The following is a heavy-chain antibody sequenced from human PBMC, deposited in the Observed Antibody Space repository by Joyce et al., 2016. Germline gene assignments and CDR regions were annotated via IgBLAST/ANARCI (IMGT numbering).Heavy chain of an antibody. CDR3: AKGTLGSCSGTTCYPLDS. CDR1: GFTFSSYA. Sequence: EVQLLESGGGWVQPGGSLRLSCAASGFTFSSYAMSWVRQGPGKVLEWVSAVSGSDDGTYHADSVRRWFTISRDNSKNTLYLQMNSLTAEDTAIYYCAKGTLGSCSGTTCYPLDSWGQGTLVTVSS. V-gene: IGHV3-23*01. D-gene: IGHD2-15*01. CDR2: VSGSDDGT. J-gene: IGHJ4*02.